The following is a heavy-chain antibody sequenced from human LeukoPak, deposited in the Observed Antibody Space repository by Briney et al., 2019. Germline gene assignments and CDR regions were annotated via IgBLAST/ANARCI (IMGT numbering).Heavy chain of an antibody. V-gene: IGHV3-48*01. CDR2: IRSSSSTI. Sequence: GGSLRLSCAASGFTFSSYSMNWVRQAPGKGLEWVSYIRSSSSTIYYADSVKGRFTISRDNAKNSLYLQMNSLRAEDTAVYYCASRDYITVTDYYYYGMDVWGQGTTVTVSS. J-gene: IGHJ6*02. CDR3: ASRDYITVTDYYYYGMDV. CDR1: GFTFSSYS. D-gene: IGHD4-17*01.